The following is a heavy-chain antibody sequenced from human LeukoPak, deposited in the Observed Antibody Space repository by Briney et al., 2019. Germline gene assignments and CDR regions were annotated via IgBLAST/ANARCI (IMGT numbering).Heavy chain of an antibody. V-gene: IGHV3-21*01. CDR3: ARGDYYTFDY. D-gene: IGHD3-3*01. CDR1: GFTFSSYS. CDR2: ITSSSNYI. J-gene: IGHJ4*02. Sequence: GGSLRLSCAASGFTFSSYSMNWVRQAPGKGLEWVSSITSSSNYIYYADSVKGRFTISRDNAKNSLCLQMNSLRAEDTAVYYCARGDYYTFDYWGQGTLVTVSS.